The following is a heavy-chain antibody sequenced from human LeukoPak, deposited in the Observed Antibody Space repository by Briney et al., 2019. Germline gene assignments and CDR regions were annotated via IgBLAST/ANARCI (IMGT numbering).Heavy chain of an antibody. Sequence: PSETLSLTCTVSGYSISSGYYWGWIRQPPGKGLEWIGSIYHSGSTYYNPSLKSRVTISVDTSKNQFSLKLSSVTAADTAVYYCASRPAFNRYYYDSSGKHAFDIWGQGTMATVSS. CDR1: GYSISSGYY. D-gene: IGHD3-22*01. J-gene: IGHJ3*02. V-gene: IGHV4-38-2*02. CDR2: IYHSGST. CDR3: ASRPAFNRYYYDSSGKHAFDI.